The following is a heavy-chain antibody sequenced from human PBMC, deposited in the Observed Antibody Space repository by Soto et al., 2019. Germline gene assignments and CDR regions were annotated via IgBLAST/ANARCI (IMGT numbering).Heavy chain of an antibody. CDR1: GLSFNIYW. V-gene: IGHV3-74*01. J-gene: IGHJ6*02. CDR2: INSDGSHT. CDR3: AGGMAGLEV. Sequence: DVQLVESGGGVVQPGGSLRLSCAASGLSFNIYWMHWVRQVPGKGLVWLARINSDGSHTIYVDSVKGRFTISRDNAKNTVFLQMDRLRDEGTGVYYCAGGMAGLEVWGQGTTVTVSS.